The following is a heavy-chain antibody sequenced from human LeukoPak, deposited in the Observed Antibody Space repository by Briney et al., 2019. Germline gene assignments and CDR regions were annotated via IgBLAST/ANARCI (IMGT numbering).Heavy chain of an antibody. Sequence: PSETLSLTCAVYGGSFSGYYWSWIRQPPGKGLEWIGEINHSGSTNYNPSLKSRVTISVDTSKNQFSLKLSSVTAADTAVYYCARGQYDFWSGHTAYYFDYWGQGTLVTVSS. D-gene: IGHD3-3*01. V-gene: IGHV4-34*01. CDR3: ARGQYDFWSGHTAYYFDY. CDR2: INHSGST. J-gene: IGHJ4*02. CDR1: GGSFSGYY.